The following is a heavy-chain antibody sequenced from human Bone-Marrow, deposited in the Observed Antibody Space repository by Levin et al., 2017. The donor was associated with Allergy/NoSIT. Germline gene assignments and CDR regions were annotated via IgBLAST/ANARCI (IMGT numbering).Heavy chain of an antibody. CDR1: GFTFDDYA. J-gene: IGHJ4*02. D-gene: IGHD3-22*01. V-gene: IGHV3-43D*04. CDR2: ITWDGSDT. CDR3: AKAYHYDSAGSGLFYFHY. Sequence: GGSLRLSCAASGFTFDDYAMYWVRQVPGKGLEWVSLITWDGSDTSYADSVKGRFTISRDNTKNSLYLQMNSLSAEDTALYYCAKAYHYDSAGSGLFYFHYWGRGTLVTVSS.